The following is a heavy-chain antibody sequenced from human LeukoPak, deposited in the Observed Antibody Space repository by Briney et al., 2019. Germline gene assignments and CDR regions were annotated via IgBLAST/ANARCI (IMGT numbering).Heavy chain of an antibody. CDR1: GGSISSSSYY. CDR3: AHSPAASLYYYYMEV. J-gene: IGHJ6*03. D-gene: IGHD2-2*01. CDR2: IYHSGST. V-gene: IGHV4-30-2*01. Sequence: SETLSLTCTVSGGSISSSSYYWSWIRQPPGKGLEWIGYIYHSGSTYYNPSLKSRVTISVDRSKNQFSLKLSSVTAADTAVYYCAHSPAASLYYYYMEVWGKGTTVTVSS.